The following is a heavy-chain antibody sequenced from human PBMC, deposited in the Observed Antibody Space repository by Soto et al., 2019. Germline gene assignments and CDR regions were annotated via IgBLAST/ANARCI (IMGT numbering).Heavy chain of an antibody. CDR2: INPNSGGT. J-gene: IGHJ3*02. CDR3: ARDLAVVVVAASTNNAFDI. Sequence: ASVKVSCKASGYTFTGYYMHWVRQAPGQGLEWMGWINPNSGGTNYAQKFQGWVTMTRDTSISTAYMELSRLRSDDTAVYYCARDLAVVVVAASTNNAFDIWGQGTMVTVSS. CDR1: GYTFTGYY. V-gene: IGHV1-2*04. D-gene: IGHD2-15*01.